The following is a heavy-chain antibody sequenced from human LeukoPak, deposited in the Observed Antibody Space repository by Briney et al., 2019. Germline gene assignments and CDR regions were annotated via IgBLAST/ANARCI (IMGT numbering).Heavy chain of an antibody. D-gene: IGHD7-27*01. CDR3: ARDGELGIDDY. J-gene: IGHJ4*02. CDR2: INPSGGST. V-gene: IGHV1-46*01. CDR1: GYTFTSYY. Sequence: ASVKVSCMASGYTFTSYYMHWVRQAPGQGLEWMGIINPSGGSTSYAQKFQGRVTMTRDTSTSTVYMELSSLRSEDTAVYYCARDGELGIDDYWGQGTLVTVSS.